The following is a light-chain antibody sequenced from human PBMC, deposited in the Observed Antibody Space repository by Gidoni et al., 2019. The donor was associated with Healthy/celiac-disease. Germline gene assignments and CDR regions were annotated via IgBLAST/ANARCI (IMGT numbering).Light chain of an antibody. V-gene: IGKV3-15*01. CDR3: QQYNNWPTYT. CDR1: QSVSSN. J-gene: IGKJ2*01. Sequence: EIVMTQSPATLSVSPGERATLSCRASQSVSSNLAWYQQKPGQAPRSLIYGASTRATGIPARLSGSGSGKEFTLTISSLQSEDFAVYYCQQYNNWPTYTFGQGTKLEIK. CDR2: GAS.